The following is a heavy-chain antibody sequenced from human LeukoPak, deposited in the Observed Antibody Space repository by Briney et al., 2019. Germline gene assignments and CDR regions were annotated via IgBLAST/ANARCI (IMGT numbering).Heavy chain of an antibody. CDR3: ARTPGYCSGTSCYIGY. V-gene: IGHV4-30-2*01. D-gene: IGHD2-2*02. CDR2: IYHSGST. J-gene: IGHJ4*02. Sequence: SETLSLTCAVSGGSISSGGYSWSWIRQPPGKGLEWIGYIYHSGSTYYNPSLKSRVTISVDRSKNQFSLKLSSVTAADTAVYYCARTPGYCSGTSCYIGYWGQGTLVTVSS. CDR1: GGSISSGGYS.